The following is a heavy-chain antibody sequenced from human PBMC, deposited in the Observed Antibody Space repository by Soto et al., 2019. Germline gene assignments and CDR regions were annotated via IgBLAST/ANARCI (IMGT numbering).Heavy chain of an antibody. V-gene: IGHV1-69*02. CDR2: IIPILGIA. CDR1: GGTFSSYT. D-gene: IGHD2-15*01. CDR3: ADLVEADTGMDV. Sequence: QVQLVQSGAEVKKPGSSVKVSCKATGGTFSSYTISWERQSPGQGLEWMGRIIPILGIANYAQKFQVRVTITADKLTSTAYTELSSLRSEDTAVYYCADLVEADTGMDVWGQGTTVTVSS. J-gene: IGHJ6*02.